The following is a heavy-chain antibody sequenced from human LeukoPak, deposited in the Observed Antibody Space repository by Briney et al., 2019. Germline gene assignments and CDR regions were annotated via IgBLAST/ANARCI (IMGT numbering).Heavy chain of an antibody. D-gene: IGHD3-10*02. CDR2: INSDGSST. V-gene: IGHV3-74*01. J-gene: IGHJ4*02. CDR1: GFTFSSYW. Sequence: GGSLRLSCAASGFTFSSYWMHRVRQAPGKGLLWVSRINSDGSSTSYADSVKGQFTISRDNAKNTLYLQMNSLRAEDMAVYYCARDLGITMSHDYWGQGTLVTVSS. CDR3: ARDLGITMSHDY.